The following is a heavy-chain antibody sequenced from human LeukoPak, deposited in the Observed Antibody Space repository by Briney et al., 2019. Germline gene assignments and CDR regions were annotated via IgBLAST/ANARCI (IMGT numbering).Heavy chain of an antibody. D-gene: IGHD1-1*01. V-gene: IGHV1-2*06. CDR2: INPNSGGT. J-gene: IGHJ4*02. Sequence: ASVKVSCKASGYIFTGYYMHWVRQAPGQELEWVGRINPNSGGTNYAQKFQGRVTMTRDTSISTAYMELSSLMSDDTAVYYCATTYSTVFDYWGQGTLVTVSS. CDR1: GYIFTGYY. CDR3: ATTYSTVFDY.